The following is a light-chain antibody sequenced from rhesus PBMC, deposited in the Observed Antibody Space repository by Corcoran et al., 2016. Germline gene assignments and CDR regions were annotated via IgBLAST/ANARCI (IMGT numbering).Light chain of an antibody. J-gene: IGKJ1*01. CDR1: QGISSW. Sequence: DIQMTQSPSSLSASVGDKVTITCRASQGISSWLAWYQQKPGKGPKLLIYAASSLQTGVPSRFSGSGSGTDYTLTISSLQPEDFATYDCQQGYSTPRTFGQGTKVEIK. CDR2: AAS. CDR3: QQGYSTPRT. V-gene: IGKV1-18*01.